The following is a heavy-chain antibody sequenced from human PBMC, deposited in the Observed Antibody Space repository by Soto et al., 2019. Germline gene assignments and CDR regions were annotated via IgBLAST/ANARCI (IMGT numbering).Heavy chain of an antibody. CDR3: ARSNSGSFLAFDI. CDR1: GYIFTNYW. CDR2: IYPGDSDT. D-gene: IGHD1-26*01. V-gene: IGHV5-51*01. J-gene: IGHJ3*02. Sequence: PGESLKISCKGSGYIFTNYWIGWVRQMAGKGLEWMGIIYPGDSDTRYSPSFEGQVTISADKSISTAYLHWSSLKASDTAMYYCARSNSGSFLAFDIWGQGTMVTVSS.